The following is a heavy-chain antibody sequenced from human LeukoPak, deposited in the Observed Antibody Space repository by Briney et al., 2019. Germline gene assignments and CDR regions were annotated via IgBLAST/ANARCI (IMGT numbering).Heavy chain of an antibody. CDR3: ARDAYDTSAYYYFDY. V-gene: IGHV3-48*02. J-gene: IGHJ4*02. Sequence: GGSLRLSCAASGFTFSSCDMNWVRQAPGKGLEWVSYITGSSSTIYYADSVKGRFTISRDNAENSLYLQMNSLRDEDTAVYYCARDAYDTSAYYYFDYWGQGTLVTVSS. D-gene: IGHD3-22*01. CDR1: GFTFSSCD. CDR2: ITGSSSTI.